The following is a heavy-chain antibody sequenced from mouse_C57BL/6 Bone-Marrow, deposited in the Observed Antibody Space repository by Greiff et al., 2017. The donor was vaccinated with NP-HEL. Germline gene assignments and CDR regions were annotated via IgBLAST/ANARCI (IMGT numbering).Heavy chain of an antibody. D-gene: IGHD1-1*01. CDR3: ARCGGDGSSPAWFAY. V-gene: IGHV1-55*01. J-gene: IGHJ3*01. CDR2: IYPGSGST. CDR1: GYTFTSYW. Sequence: QVQLQQPGAELVKPGASVKMSCKASGYTFTSYWITWVKQRPGQGLEWIGDIYPGSGSTNYNEKFKSKATLTVDTSSSTAYMQLSSLTSEDSAVYYCARCGGDGSSPAWFAYWGQGTLVTVSA.